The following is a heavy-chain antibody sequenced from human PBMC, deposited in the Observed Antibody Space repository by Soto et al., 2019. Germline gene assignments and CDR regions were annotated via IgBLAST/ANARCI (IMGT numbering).Heavy chain of an antibody. J-gene: IGHJ6*02. D-gene: IGHD5-12*01. CDR3: AREGVATYYYYGMDV. CDR1: GYTFTRSG. CDR2: ISTYNGDT. Sequence: ASVKVSCKASGYTFTRSGISCVRQAPGQGLEWMGWISTYNGDTNYAQTFQGRVTMTTDTSTSTVHMEVRSLRSDDTAVYYCAREGVATYYYYGMDVWVQGTPVTVSS. V-gene: IGHV1-18*01.